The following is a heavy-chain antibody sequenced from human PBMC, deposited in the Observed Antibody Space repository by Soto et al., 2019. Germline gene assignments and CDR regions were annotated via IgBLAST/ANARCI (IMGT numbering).Heavy chain of an antibody. CDR3: ARGGRYCTNGVCRYYFDY. CDR1: GYTFTSYD. D-gene: IGHD2-8*01. Sequence: GASVKVSCKASGYTFTSYDIDWVRQATGQGLEWMGWMNPNSGNTGYAQKFQGRVTMTRNTSISTAYMELSSLRSEDTAVYYCARGGRYCTNGVCRYYFDYWGQGTRVTVSS. V-gene: IGHV1-8*01. J-gene: IGHJ4*02. CDR2: MNPNSGNT.